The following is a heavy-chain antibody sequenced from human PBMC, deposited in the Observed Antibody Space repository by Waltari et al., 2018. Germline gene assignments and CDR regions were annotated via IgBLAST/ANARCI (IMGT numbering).Heavy chain of an antibody. CDR2: INADNGDT. V-gene: IGHV1-3*01. Sequence: VQLVQSGAEVKKPGASVKISCKAAGYTFTSFTVHWLRQVPGQGLEWMGRINADNGDTKYSQKFQDRLTITRDTSATTLYMELSSLRSEDTAVYFCARELWDLPSYFDYWGQGTLVTVSS. CDR3: ARELWDLPSYFDY. CDR1: GYTFTSFT. J-gene: IGHJ4*02. D-gene: IGHD1-26*01.